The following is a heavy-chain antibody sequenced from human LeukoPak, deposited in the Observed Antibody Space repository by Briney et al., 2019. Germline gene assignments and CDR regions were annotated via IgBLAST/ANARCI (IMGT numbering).Heavy chain of an antibody. CDR3: ARGEPCTALDCGGDPIGFDI. V-gene: IGHV1-46*01. CDR1: GYTFTSYY. Sequence: ASVKLSCKASGYTFTSYYMHWVRQAPGQGLEWMGIINPSGGSTSYAQKFQGRVTMTRDTSTSTVYMELSSLRSEDTAVYYCARGEPCTALDCGGDPIGFDIWGQGTMVTVSS. D-gene: IGHD2-21*02. CDR2: INPSGGST. J-gene: IGHJ3*02.